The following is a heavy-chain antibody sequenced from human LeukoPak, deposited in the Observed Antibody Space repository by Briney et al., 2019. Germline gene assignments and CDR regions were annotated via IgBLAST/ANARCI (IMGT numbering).Heavy chain of an antibody. V-gene: IGHV3-30*02. CDR1: GFTFSSYG. Sequence: PGGSLRLSCAASGFTFSSYGMHWIRQAPGKGLEWVAFIRNDGSIIYNADSVKGRFTISRDNSKNTLYLQMNSLRAEDTAVYYCAKDCGGYGDRAFDIWGQGTMVTVSS. D-gene: IGHD4-17*01. J-gene: IGHJ3*02. CDR2: IRNDGSII. CDR3: AKDCGGYGDRAFDI.